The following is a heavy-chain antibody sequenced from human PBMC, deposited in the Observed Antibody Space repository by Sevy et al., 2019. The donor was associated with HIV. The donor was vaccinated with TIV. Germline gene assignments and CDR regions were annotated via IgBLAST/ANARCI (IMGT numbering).Heavy chain of an antibody. CDR1: GYSFTSYW. D-gene: IGHD2-15*01. V-gene: IGHV5-51*01. J-gene: IGHJ4*02. Sequence: GESLKISCKGSGYSFTSYWIGWVRQMPGKGLEWMGIIYPGDSDTRYSPSFQGQVTISADKSISTAYLQWSSLKASDTAMYYGAGLGGGDDCSGGSCYPYFDYWGQGTLVTVSS. CDR2: IYPGDSDT. CDR3: AGLGGGDDCSGGSCYPYFDY.